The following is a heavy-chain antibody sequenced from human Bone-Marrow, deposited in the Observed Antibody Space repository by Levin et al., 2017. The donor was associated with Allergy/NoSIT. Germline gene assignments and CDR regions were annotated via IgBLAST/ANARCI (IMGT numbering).Heavy chain of an antibody. V-gene: IGHV3-23*01. CDR3: AKWSVAVAGNVGHFDL. CDR2: ISGSGGTT. Sequence: PGESLKISCRTSGFTFSTHAMSWVRQAPGKGLEWVSMISGSGGTTHYADSVKGRFTISRDNSKDTVYLQMKSLRVEDTAIFYCAKWSVAVAGNVGHFDLWGQGTLVTVSS. D-gene: IGHD6-19*01. CDR1: GFTFSTHA. J-gene: IGHJ4*02.